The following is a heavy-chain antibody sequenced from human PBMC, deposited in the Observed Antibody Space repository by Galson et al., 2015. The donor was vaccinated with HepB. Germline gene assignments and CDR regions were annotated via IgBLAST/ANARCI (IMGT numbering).Heavy chain of an antibody. V-gene: IGHV1-58*02. Sequence: SVKVSCKASGFTFTTSAIQWVRQARGQRLEWMGWIVVGSGTTDYAQKFQERVTITRDMSTSTAYLELSSLTSEDTAVYYCAADTVGTADIFDYWCQGTLVTVSS. J-gene: IGHJ4*02. CDR1: GFTFTTSA. D-gene: IGHD1-26*01. CDR2: IVVGSGTT. CDR3: AADTVGTADIFDY.